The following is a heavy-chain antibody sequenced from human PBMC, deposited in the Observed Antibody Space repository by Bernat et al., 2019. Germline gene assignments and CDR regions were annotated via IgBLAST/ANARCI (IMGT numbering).Heavy chain of an antibody. D-gene: IGHD3-16*01. CDR2: ISAYNGNT. J-gene: IGHJ5*02. CDR3: ARDRRELTFGWFDP. V-gene: IGHV1-18*01. CDR1: GGTFSSYA. Sequence: QVQLVQSGAEVKKPGSSVKVSCKASGGTFSSYAISWVRQAPGQGLEWMGWISAYNGNTNYAQKLQGRVTMTTDTSTSTAYMELRSLRSDDTAVYYCARDRRELTFGWFDPWGQGTLVTVSS.